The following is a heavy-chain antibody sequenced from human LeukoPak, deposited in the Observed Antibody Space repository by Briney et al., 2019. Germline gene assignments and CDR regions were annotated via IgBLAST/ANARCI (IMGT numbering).Heavy chain of an antibody. CDR1: GVSMSSYY. D-gene: IGHD3-10*01. Sequence: PSETLSLTCTVSGVSMSSYYWSWIRQPPGKGLEWIGYIYYSGSTNYKPSLKSRVIISVDTSKNQFSLKLSSVTAADTAVYYCASAPGGYGSGSRGAFDIWGQGTMVTVSS. J-gene: IGHJ3*02. CDR3: ASAPGGYGSGSRGAFDI. V-gene: IGHV4-59*01. CDR2: IYYSGST.